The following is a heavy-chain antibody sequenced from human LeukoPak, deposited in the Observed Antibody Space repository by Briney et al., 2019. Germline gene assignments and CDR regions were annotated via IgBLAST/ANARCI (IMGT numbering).Heavy chain of an antibody. Sequence: GGSLRLSCTVSEFTFSTSWMNWVRQAPGKGLEWVAVISYDGSNKYYADSVKGRFTISRDNSNNTLSLQMNSLRTDDTAVYYCARDNFEYCSGGSCYGMDVWGQGTTVTVSS. CDR2: ISYDGSNK. J-gene: IGHJ6*02. V-gene: IGHV3-30-3*01. CDR1: EFTFSTSW. CDR3: ARDNFEYCSGGSCYGMDV. D-gene: IGHD2-15*01.